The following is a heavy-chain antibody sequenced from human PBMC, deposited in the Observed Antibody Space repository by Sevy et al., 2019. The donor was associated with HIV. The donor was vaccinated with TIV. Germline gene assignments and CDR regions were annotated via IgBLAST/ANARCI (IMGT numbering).Heavy chain of an antibody. J-gene: IGHJ4*02. Sequence: GGSLRLSCTGSGFTFGYYAMSWFRQAPGMGLEWVGFIRSKDYGGATEYAASVKGRFTISRDDSKIIADLQMNSLKTEDTAFYYCTRGYYYDSSGYSDYWGQGTLVTVSS. CDR2: IRSKDYGGAT. D-gene: IGHD3-22*01. CDR1: GFTFGYYA. CDR3: TRGYYYDSSGYSDY. V-gene: IGHV3-49*03.